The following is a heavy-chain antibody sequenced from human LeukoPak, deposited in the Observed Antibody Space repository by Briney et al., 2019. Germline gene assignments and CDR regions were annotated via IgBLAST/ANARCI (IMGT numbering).Heavy chain of an antibody. D-gene: IGHD6-19*01. Sequence: PSETLSLTCTVSGGSISSYYWSWIRQPPGKGLEWIGYIYYSGSTNYNPSLKSRVTISVDTSKNQFSLKLSSVTAADTAVYYCARLSAEAGNWASDYWGQGTLVTVSS. J-gene: IGHJ4*02. V-gene: IGHV4-59*08. CDR1: GGSISSYY. CDR3: ARLSAEAGNWASDY. CDR2: IYYSGST.